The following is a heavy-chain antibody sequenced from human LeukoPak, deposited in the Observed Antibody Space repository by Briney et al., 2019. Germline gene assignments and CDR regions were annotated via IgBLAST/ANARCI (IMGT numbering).Heavy chain of an antibody. CDR1: GGTFSSYA. D-gene: IGHD6-13*01. CDR2: IIPIFGTA. V-gene: IGHV1-69*06. CDR3: AKDLEELAAAGPNWFDP. Sequence: SVKVSCKASGGTFSSYAISWVRQAPGQGLEWMGGIIPIFGTANYAQKFQGRVTVTADKSTSTAYMELSSLRSEDTAVYYCAKDLEELAAAGPNWFDPWGRGTLVTVSS. J-gene: IGHJ5*02.